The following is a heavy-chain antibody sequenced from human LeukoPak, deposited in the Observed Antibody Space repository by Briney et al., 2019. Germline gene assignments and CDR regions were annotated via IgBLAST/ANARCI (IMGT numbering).Heavy chain of an antibody. CDR2: INPDGGNT. J-gene: IGHJ3*01. CDR3: ARIRDGYNDAYDL. Sequence: ASVKVSCKASGYTFTNSYIHWVRQAPGQVLEWMGLINPDGGNTDYAQNFQGRVTLTRDTSTSTVYMELSSLRSEDTAIYYCARIRDGYNDAYDLWGQGTVVTVPS. D-gene: IGHD5-24*01. V-gene: IGHV1-46*01. CDR1: GYTFTNSY.